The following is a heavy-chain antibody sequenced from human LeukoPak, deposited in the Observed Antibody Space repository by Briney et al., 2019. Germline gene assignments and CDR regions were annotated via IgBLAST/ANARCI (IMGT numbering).Heavy chain of an antibody. J-gene: IGHJ4*02. CDR2: ISGDGTET. CDR1: GLIFRNYA. CDR3: AKGGHYSFFDY. D-gene: IGHD4-11*01. V-gene: IGHV3-23*01. Sequence: RGSLRLSCTASGLIFRNYAMTWVCQAPRKGLEWVSTISGDGTETFYADSVKGRFTISRDNSKNTHHLQMSSLRAEDTGIYYCAKGGHYSFFDYWGQGTLVTVSS.